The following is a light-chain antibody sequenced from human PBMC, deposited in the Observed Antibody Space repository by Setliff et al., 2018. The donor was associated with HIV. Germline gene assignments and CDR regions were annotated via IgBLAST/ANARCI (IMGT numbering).Light chain of an antibody. V-gene: IGLV2-23*02. CDR3: CSYRGSSFYV. CDR1: RSALVSYHL. J-gene: IGLJ1*01. CDR2: EVS. Sequence: QSALTQPDSASGSPGQSITISCNGTRSALVSYHLVSWYQEPPGKVPKLIIYEVSKRSSGLSYRFSGSKSGNTASLPIVGLQPGAEAAYYCCSYRGSSFYVFGTGTKVTVL.